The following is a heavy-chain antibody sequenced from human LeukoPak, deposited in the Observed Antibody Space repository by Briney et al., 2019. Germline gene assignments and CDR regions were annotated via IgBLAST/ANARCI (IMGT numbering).Heavy chain of an antibody. CDR2: ISGSGGNT. CDR1: GFTFSSHG. J-gene: IGHJ5*02. Sequence: GGSLRLSCAASGFTFSSHGMNWVRQAPGKGLEWVSGISGSGGNTYYADSVKGRFTISRDNSKNTLYLQMNSLRAEDTAVYYCTKDDNYIRFLSWGQGTLVTVSS. V-gene: IGHV3-23*01. CDR3: TKDDNYIRFLS. D-gene: IGHD3-16*01.